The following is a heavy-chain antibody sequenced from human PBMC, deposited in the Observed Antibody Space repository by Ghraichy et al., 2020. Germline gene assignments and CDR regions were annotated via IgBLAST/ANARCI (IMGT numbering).Heavy chain of an antibody. V-gene: IGHV4-34*01. CDR2: INHSGST. D-gene: IGHD3-10*01. CDR3: ASSRYYKN. CDR1: GGSFSGYY. Sequence: SETLSLTCAVYGGSFSGYYWSWIRQPPGKGLEWIGEINHSGSTNYNPSLKSRVTISVDTSKNQFSLKLSSVTAADTAVYYCASSRYYKNWGQGTLVTVSS. J-gene: IGHJ4*02.